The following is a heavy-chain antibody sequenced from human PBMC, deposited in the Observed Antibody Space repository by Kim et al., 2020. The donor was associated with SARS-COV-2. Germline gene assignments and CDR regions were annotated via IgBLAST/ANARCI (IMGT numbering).Heavy chain of an antibody. Sequence: SETLSLTCAVYGGSFSGYYWSWIRQPPGKGLEWIGEINHSGSTNYNPSLKSRVTISVDTSKNQFSLKLSSVTAADTAVYYCARLIAVAGYYYYGMDVWGQGTTVTVSS. D-gene: IGHD6-19*01. CDR3: ARLIAVAGYYYYGMDV. CDR2: INHSGST. V-gene: IGHV4-34*01. CDR1: GGSFSGYY. J-gene: IGHJ6*02.